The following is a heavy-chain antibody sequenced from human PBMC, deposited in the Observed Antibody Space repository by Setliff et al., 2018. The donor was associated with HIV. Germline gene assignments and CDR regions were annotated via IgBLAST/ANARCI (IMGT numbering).Heavy chain of an antibody. CDR3: ARVYCSTRSCVDEWYFDY. CDR2: IYPNSGAA. Sequence: ASVKVSCKASGYTFTGYYIHWVRQAPGQGLEWMGRIYPNSGAADFAQRFRDRLAMTTDTSTSTVFLELSSLRSEDTAIYYCARVYCSTRSCVDEWYFDYWGQGTLVTVSS. D-gene: IGHD2-2*01. J-gene: IGHJ4*02. V-gene: IGHV1-2*06. CDR1: GYTFTGYY.